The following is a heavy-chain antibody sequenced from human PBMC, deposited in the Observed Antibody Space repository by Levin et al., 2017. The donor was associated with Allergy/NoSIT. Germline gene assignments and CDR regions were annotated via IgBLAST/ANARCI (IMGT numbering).Heavy chain of an antibody. CDR1: GFSLTTNEEG. Sequence: GSGPTLVKPTQTLTLTCTFSGFSLTTNEEGVAWVRQPPGKALEWLALIYWDDDKRYSPSLKSRLTIAKDTSKNHVVLTMTDMDPVDTATYYGGRRRRYSAIDYWGPGTLVTVSS. CDR3: GRRRRYSAIDY. CDR2: IYWDDDK. J-gene: IGHJ4*02. V-gene: IGHV2-5*02. D-gene: IGHD5-18*01.